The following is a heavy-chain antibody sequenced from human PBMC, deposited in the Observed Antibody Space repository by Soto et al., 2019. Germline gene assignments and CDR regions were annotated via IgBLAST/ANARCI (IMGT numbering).Heavy chain of an antibody. CDR1: GYSFTSYW. J-gene: IGHJ4*02. CDR3: ARLKFYYDSSGSQNFDY. Sequence: PGESLKISCKGSGYSFTSYWIGWVRQMPGKGLEWRGIIYPGDSDTRYSPSFQGQVTISADKSISTAYLQWSSLKASDTAMYYCARLKFYYDSSGSQNFDYWGQGTLVTVSS. D-gene: IGHD3-22*01. CDR2: IYPGDSDT. V-gene: IGHV5-51*01.